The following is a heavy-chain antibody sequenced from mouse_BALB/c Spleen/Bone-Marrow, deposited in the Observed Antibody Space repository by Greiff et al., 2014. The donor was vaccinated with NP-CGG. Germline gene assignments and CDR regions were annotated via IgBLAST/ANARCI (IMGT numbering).Heavy chain of an antibody. CDR1: GYTFASYY. Sequence: QVHVKQSGAELVKPGASVKLSCRASGYTFASYYMYWGKQRPGQGLEWIGEINPSNGGTNFNEKFKSKATLTVDKSSSTAYMQLSSLTSEDSAVYYCTREGDSPFAYWGQGTLVTVSA. V-gene: IGHV1S81*02. CDR2: INPSNGGT. D-gene: IGHD2-13*01. CDR3: TREGDSPFAY. J-gene: IGHJ3*01.